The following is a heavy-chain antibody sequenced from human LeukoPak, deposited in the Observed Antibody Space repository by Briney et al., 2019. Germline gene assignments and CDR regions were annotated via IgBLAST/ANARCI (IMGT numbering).Heavy chain of an antibody. CDR3: TAGASPY. V-gene: IGHV3-15*01. CDR1: GFTFSGSA. J-gene: IGHJ4*02. Sequence: GRSLRLSCAASGFTFSGSAMHWVRQASGKGLEWVGRIKSKTDGGTTDYAAPVKGRFTISRDDSKNTLYLQMNSLKTEDTAVYYCTAGASPYWGQGTLVTVSS. CDR2: IKSKTDGGTT.